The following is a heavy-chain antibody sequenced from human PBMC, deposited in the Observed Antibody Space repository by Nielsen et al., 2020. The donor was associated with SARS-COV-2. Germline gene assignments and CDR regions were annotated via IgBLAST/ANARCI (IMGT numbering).Heavy chain of an antibody. CDR1: RGSISSYY. CDR2: IYNSGST. Sequence: GSLRLSCTVSRGSISSYYWSWIRQPPGKGLEWIGYIYNSGSTNYNPSLKSRVAISVDTSKNQFFLKLSSVTAADTAIYYCARVISPGSGSYRWFDPWGQGTLVTVSS. J-gene: IGHJ5*02. V-gene: IGHV4-59*01. D-gene: IGHD3-10*01. CDR3: ARVISPGSGSYRWFDP.